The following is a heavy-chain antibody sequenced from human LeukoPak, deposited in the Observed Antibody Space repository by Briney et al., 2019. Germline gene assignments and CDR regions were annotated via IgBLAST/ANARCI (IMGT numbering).Heavy chain of an antibody. J-gene: IGHJ4*02. CDR1: GYTFTGYY. D-gene: IGHD5-12*01. CDR2: INPNSGGT. V-gene: IGHV1-2*02. Sequence: ASVKVSCKASGYTFTGYYMHWVRQAPGQGLEWMGWINPNSGGTNYAQKFQGRVTMTRDTSISTAYMELSRLRSDDTAVYYCARVGDGDSNPLDYWGQGTLVTVSS. CDR3: ARVGDGDSNPLDY.